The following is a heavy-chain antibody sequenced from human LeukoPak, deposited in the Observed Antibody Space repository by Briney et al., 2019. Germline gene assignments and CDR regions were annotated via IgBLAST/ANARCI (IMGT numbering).Heavy chain of an antibody. Sequence: SGGSLRRSCVGSGFTFSTYWMSWVRQAPGKGLEWVAHIKQDGSEKYYVDSVKGRFTISRDNAKNSLFLQVNSLRAEDTAVYYCARGGKIAGYYYFYMDVWGKGTTVIVSS. CDR1: GFTFSTYW. V-gene: IGHV3-7*01. CDR3: ARGGKIAGYYYFYMDV. D-gene: IGHD2/OR15-2a*01. CDR2: IKQDGSEK. J-gene: IGHJ6*03.